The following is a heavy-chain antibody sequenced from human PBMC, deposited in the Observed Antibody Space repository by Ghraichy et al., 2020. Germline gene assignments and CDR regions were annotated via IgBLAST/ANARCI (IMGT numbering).Heavy chain of an antibody. CDR2: MNPNSGNT. CDR1: GYTFTSYD. CDR3: ARGLSGGYPKEYYFDY. Sequence: ASVKVSCKASGYTFTSYDINWVRQATGQGLEWMGWMNPNSGNTGYAQKFQGRVTMTRNTSISTAYMELSSLRSEDTAVYYCARGLSGGYPKEYYFDYWGQGTLVTVSS. D-gene: IGHD3-16*02. J-gene: IGHJ4*02. V-gene: IGHV1-8*01.